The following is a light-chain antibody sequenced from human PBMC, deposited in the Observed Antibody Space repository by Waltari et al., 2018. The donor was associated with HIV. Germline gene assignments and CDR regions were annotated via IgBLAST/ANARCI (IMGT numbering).Light chain of an antibody. CDR3: QQRSSWPSIT. J-gene: IGKJ5*01. V-gene: IGKV3-11*01. CDR2: DAS. CDR1: HSVGNY. Sequence: IVLTQSPATLSLSPGERATLSCRASHSVGNYLAWYQQRPGQAPRLLIFDASNRATAIPARFSGSGSETDFTLTISSLEPEDFAVYYCQQRSSWPSITFGQGTRLDI.